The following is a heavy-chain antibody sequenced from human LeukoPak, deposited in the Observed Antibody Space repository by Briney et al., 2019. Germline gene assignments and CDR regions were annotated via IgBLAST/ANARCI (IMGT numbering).Heavy chain of an antibody. J-gene: IGHJ4*02. Sequence: GGSLRLSCAASGFTFSSYRMNWVRQAPGKGLEWVSSISSSSSYIYHADSMKGRFTISRDNAKNSLYLQMNSLRAEDTAVYYCARMSVLVGASSRGGIDYWGQGTLVTVSS. CDR2: ISSSSSYI. CDR3: ARMSVLVGASSRGGIDY. V-gene: IGHV3-21*01. CDR1: GFTFSSYR. D-gene: IGHD1-26*01.